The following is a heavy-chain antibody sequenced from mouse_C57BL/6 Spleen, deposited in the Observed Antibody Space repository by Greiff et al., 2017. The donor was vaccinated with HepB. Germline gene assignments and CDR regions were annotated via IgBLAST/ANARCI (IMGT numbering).Heavy chain of an antibody. CDR2: ISGGGGNT. J-gene: IGHJ1*03. Sequence: EVQRVESGGGLVKPGGSLKLSCAASGFTFSSYTMSWVRQTPEKRLEWVATISGGGGNTYYPDSVKGRFTISRDNAKNTLYLQMSSLRSEDTALYYCARHNKLRDWYFDVWGTGTTVTVSS. D-gene: IGHD3-2*02. CDR3: ARHNKLRDWYFDV. V-gene: IGHV5-9*01. CDR1: GFTFSSYT.